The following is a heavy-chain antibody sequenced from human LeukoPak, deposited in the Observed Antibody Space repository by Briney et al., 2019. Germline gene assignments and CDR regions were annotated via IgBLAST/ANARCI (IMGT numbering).Heavy chain of an antibody. V-gene: IGHV3-53*01. D-gene: IGHD6-13*01. CDR3: ARLTADGRLYFVD. CDR1: GFTVNSNY. Sequence: AGGSLRLSCAASGFTVNSNYLSWLRQAPGKGLEWVSTLYNTGNTYYANSVKGRFSISRDNSKNTLFLQMNSLRAEDTAVYYCARLTADGRLYFVDWGPGTLVTVSS. J-gene: IGHJ4*02. CDR2: LYNTGNT.